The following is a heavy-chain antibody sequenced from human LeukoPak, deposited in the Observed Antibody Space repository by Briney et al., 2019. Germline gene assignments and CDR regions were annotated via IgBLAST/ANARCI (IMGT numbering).Heavy chain of an antibody. CDR1: GFTFSSYW. V-gene: IGHV3-7*03. CDR2: IKQDGSEK. J-gene: IGHJ3*02. Sequence: GGSLRLSCAASGFTFSSYWMSWVSQAPGKGLEWVANIKQDGSEKYYVDSVKGRFTISRDNAKNSLYLQMNSLRSDDTAVYYCARALNPPWIQLWSNAFDIWGQGTMVTVSS. CDR3: ARALNPPWIQLWSNAFDI. D-gene: IGHD5-18*01.